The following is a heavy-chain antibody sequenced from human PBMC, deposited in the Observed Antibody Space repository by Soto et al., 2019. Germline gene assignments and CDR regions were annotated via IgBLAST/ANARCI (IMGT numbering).Heavy chain of an antibody. J-gene: IGHJ4*02. CDR2: IYRSGST. CDR3: ARGEDSSNWYPFDY. V-gene: IGHV4-31*03. D-gene: IGHD6-13*01. CDR1: GGSISSGGYY. Sequence: SVTLSLTCTVSGGSISSGGYYWSWIRQHPGKGLEWIGYIYRSGSTYYKSSLKSRVTISIDTSKNQFSLKLTSVTAADTAVYYCARGEDSSNWYPFDYWGQGVLVTVSS.